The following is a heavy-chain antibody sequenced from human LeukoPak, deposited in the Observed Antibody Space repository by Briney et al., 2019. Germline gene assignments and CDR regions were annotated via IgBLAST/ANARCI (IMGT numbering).Heavy chain of an antibody. CDR3: ARVVGQWLVIGYFDY. D-gene: IGHD6-19*01. CDR2: ISAYNGNT. J-gene: IGHJ4*02. CDR1: GYTFTIYG. Sequence: ASVKVSFKASGYTFTIYGISWVRQAPGQGLEGMGWISAYNGNTNYAQKLQGRVTITTDTSTSTAYMELRSLRSDDTAVYYCARVVGQWLVIGYFDYWGQGTLVTVSS. V-gene: IGHV1-18*04.